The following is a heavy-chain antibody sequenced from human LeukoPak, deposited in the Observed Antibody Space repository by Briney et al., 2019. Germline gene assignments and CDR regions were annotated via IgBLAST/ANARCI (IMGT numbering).Heavy chain of an antibody. D-gene: IGHD3-10*01. CDR3: ATLLWFGVGDY. J-gene: IGHJ4*02. V-gene: IGHV4-38-2*01. CDR1: GFTFSDYY. CDR2: IYYSGST. Sequence: GSLRLSCAASGFTFSDYYMSWIRQPPGKGLEWIGSIYYSGSTYYNPSLKSRVTISVDTSKNQFSLKLSSVTAADTAVYYCATLLWFGVGDYWGQGTLVTVSS.